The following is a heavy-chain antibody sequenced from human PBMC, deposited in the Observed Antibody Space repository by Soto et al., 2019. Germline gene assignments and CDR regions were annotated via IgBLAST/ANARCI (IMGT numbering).Heavy chain of an antibody. CDR1: GGSISSGGYY. CDR2: IYYSGST. CDR3: AREATVTAFDY. D-gene: IGHD4-17*01. V-gene: IGHV4-31*03. J-gene: IGHJ4*02. Sequence: CTVSGGSISSGGYYWSWIRQHPGKGLEWIGYIYYSGSTYYNPSLKSRVTISVDTSKNQFSLKLSSVTAADTAVYYCAREATVTAFDYWGQGTLVTVSS.